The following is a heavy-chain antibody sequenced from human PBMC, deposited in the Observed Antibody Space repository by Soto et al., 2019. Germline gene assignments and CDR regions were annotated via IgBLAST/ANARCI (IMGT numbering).Heavy chain of an antibody. CDR1: GFTFSYYG. J-gene: IGHJ6*02. CDR3: AKQAAAGNYYYYAMNV. Sequence: GGSLRLSCAASGFTFSYYGMHWVRQAPGKGLEWVAAIPYDGSNEYYADSVKGRFTISRDNSKNTLYLQMNSLRVEDTAVYYCAKQAAAGNYYYYAMNVWGQGTTVTVSS. CDR2: IPYDGSNE. D-gene: IGHD6-13*01. V-gene: IGHV3-30*18.